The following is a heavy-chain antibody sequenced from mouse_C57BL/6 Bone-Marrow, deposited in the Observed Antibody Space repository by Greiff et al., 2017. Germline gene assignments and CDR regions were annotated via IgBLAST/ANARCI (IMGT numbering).Heavy chain of an antibody. CDR2: IRSKSNNYAT. V-gene: IGHV10-1*01. CDR3: VRQGYSNFDY. J-gene: IGHJ2*01. CDR1: GFSFNTYA. D-gene: IGHD2-5*01. Sequence: GGGLVQPKGSLKLSCAASGFSFNTYAMNWVRQAPGKGLDWVARIRSKSNNYATYYADSVKDRFTISRDDSESMLYLQMNNLKTEDTAMYYCVRQGYSNFDYWGQGTTLTVSS.